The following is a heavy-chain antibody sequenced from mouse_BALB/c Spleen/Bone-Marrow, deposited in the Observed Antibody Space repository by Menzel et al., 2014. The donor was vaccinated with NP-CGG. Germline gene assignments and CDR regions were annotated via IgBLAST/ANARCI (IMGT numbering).Heavy chain of an antibody. CDR3: VRGGYYVPSYFDS. Sequence: EVKVVESGGGLVQPGGSRKLSCAASGFTFRSFGMHWARQAPEKGLEWVAYISGGTSTIYYADTVKGRFTISRDNPNNTLSLQMTSLRSEDTAMYYCVRGGYYVPSYFDSWGQGTTLTVSS. CDR1: GFTFRSFG. CDR2: ISGGTSTI. D-gene: IGHD2-3*01. V-gene: IGHV5-17*02. J-gene: IGHJ2*01.